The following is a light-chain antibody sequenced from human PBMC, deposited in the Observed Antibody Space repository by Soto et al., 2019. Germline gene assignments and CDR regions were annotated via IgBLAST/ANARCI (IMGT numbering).Light chain of an antibody. CDR3: QQADTFPRT. J-gene: IGKJ4*01. V-gene: IGKV1-12*01. CDR1: QDINRW. Sequence: DIQMTQSPSSVSASVGDRVTITCRASQDINRWLTWYQQKPGKAPKLLIYSASTLQGGVPSRFSGSGSGTVFTLTISSLQPEDVATYYCQQADTFPRTFGGGTKVEIK. CDR2: SAS.